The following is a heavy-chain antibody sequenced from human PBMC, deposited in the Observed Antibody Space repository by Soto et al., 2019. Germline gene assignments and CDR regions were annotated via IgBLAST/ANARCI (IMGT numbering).Heavy chain of an antibody. V-gene: IGHV4-4*07. D-gene: IGHD1-7*01. J-gene: IGHJ4*02. CDR3: ARGTTGQDDY. Sequence: PSETLSLTCSASGGSISSYYWSWIRQPAGKGLEWIGRIYASGSTNYNPSLKSRVTMSVDTSNNQSSLKLTSVTAADTAAYYCARGTTGQDDYWGQGTPVTVSS. CDR2: IYASGST. CDR1: GGSISSYY.